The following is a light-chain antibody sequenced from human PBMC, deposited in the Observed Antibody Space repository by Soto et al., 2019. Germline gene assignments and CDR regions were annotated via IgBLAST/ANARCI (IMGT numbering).Light chain of an antibody. J-gene: IGKJ1*01. V-gene: IGKV3-11*01. Sequence: EIVLTQSPASLSLSPGERVTLSCRASQSIGTYLAWYQQKPGQAPRLLMYEASKRATGIPARFSGSGSGTNFTLPKSTQEPEDFAVFYFKQLLRWAFGEGTKVNIK. CDR2: EAS. CDR1: QSIGTY. CDR3: KQLLRWA.